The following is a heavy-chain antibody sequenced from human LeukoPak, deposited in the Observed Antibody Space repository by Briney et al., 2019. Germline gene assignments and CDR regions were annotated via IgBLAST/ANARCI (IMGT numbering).Heavy chain of an antibody. D-gene: IGHD4-17*01. J-gene: IGHJ4*02. CDR1: GFTVSSNY. CDR2: IYSGGST. Sequence: GGSQRLSCVVSGFTVSSNYMSWVRQAPGKGLEWVSVIYSGGSTYYADSMKGRFTISRDNSKNSLYLQMNSLRAEDTAVYYCTFSTVTTVGDYWGQGTLVTVSS. V-gene: IGHV3-53*01. CDR3: TFSTVTTVGDY.